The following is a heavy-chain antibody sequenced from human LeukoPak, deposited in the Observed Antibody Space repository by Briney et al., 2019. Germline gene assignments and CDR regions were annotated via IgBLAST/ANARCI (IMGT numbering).Heavy chain of an antibody. D-gene: IGHD3-10*01. Sequence: SSETLSLTCTVSGDSMISYYWSWIRQPAGKGLERIGRVYSTGTTTYNPSLESRVTMSVDTSKNQFSLKLTSVTAADTAVYYCARDFLGRGVLFDYWGQGALVTVSS. J-gene: IGHJ4*02. CDR2: VYSTGTT. CDR3: ARDFLGRGVLFDY. V-gene: IGHV4-4*07. CDR1: GDSMISYY.